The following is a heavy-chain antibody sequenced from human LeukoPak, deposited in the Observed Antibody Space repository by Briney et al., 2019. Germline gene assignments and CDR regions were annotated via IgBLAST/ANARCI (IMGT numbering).Heavy chain of an antibody. D-gene: IGHD2-2*01. CDR2: ISGSGGST. CDR1: GFTFDNYA. J-gene: IGHJ4*02. CDR3: AKDYYRYCSSTSFSTGYYFDY. Sequence: PGGSLRLSCAASGFTFDNYAMSWVRQAPGKGLEWVSAISGSGGSTYYADSVKGRFTISRDNSKNTLYLPMNSLRAEDTAVYYCAKDYYRYCSSTSFSTGYYFDYWGQGTLVTVSS. V-gene: IGHV3-23*01.